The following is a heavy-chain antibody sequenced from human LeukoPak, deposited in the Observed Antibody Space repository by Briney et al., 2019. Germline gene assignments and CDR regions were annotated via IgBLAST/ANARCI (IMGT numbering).Heavy chain of an antibody. V-gene: IGHV4-61*01. J-gene: IGHJ2*01. CDR3: ATSPAPNIGDDVVEFSWYFDL. D-gene: IGHD4-17*01. CDR1: GGSVSSGSYF. Sequence: SETLSLTCTVSGGSVSSGSYFWPWIRQPPGKGLEWIGYFYCDGRTYYNPSLKSRVIISLDTSKNQVSLNLTSVTAADTAVYYCATSPAPNIGDDVVEFSWYFDLWGRGTLVTVSS. CDR2: FYCDGRT.